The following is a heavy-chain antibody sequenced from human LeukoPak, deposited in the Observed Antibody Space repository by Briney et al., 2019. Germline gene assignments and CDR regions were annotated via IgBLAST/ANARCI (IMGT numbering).Heavy chain of an antibody. CDR3: ARTLYSRGFYTVDY. D-gene: IGHD3-3*01. Sequence: SETLSLTCIVSGGSISNSYWSWIRQPPGKGLQWIGYIYHSGSTNYNPSLKSRVTISGDTSKNQFSLKLSSVTAADTAVYYCARTLYSRGFYTVDYWGQGTLVTVSS. J-gene: IGHJ4*02. V-gene: IGHV4-59*08. CDR2: IYHSGST. CDR1: GGSISNSY.